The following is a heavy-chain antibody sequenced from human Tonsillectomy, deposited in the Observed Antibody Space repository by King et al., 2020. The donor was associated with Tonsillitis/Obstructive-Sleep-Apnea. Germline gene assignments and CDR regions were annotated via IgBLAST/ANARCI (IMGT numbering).Heavy chain of an antibody. J-gene: IGHJ4*02. D-gene: IGHD1-26*01. CDR3: AKEEVGPTAGYYFGH. Sequence: VQLVESGGGLVQPGGSLRLSCAASGFTFSSYAMSWVRQAPGKGLEWVSAISGSDGSTYYADSVKGRFTISRDNSKNTLSVQMNSLRVEDTAVYYCAKEEVGPTAGYYFGHWGQGTLVTVAS. CDR1: GFTFSSYA. V-gene: IGHV3-23*04. CDR2: ISGSDGST.